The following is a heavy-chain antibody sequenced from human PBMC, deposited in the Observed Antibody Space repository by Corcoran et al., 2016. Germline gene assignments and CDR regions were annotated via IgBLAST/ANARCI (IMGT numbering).Heavy chain of an antibody. CDR3: ASGFHYSF. V-gene: IGHV4-34*01. J-gene: IGHJ1*01. CDR2: INHSGST. D-gene: IGHD2-21*01. Sequence: QEHLQPWGSGLLKPSETLSLTCAVYGGSFSGYYWSWIRYPPGKGLEWIGEINHSGSTNYNPSLKSRVTISEDTSKNQFSLKLSSVTAADTAVYYCASGFHYSFWGQGTVVTVSS. CDR1: GGSFSGYY.